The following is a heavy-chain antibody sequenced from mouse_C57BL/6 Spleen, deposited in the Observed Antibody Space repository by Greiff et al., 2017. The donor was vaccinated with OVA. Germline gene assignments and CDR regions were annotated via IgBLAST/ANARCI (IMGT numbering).Heavy chain of an antibody. CDR3: TTPPYCSNPLHFNV. Sequence: VQLKQSGAELVRPGASVTLSCTASGFNIKDDYMHWVKQRPEQGLEWIGWIDPENGDTEYASMFQGKATITADTSSNTAYLQLSSLTAEDTVVYYCTTPPYCSNPLHFNVWGTGTTVTVSS. D-gene: IGHD2-5*01. CDR1: GFNIKDDY. CDR2: IDPENGDT. J-gene: IGHJ1*03. V-gene: IGHV14-4*01.